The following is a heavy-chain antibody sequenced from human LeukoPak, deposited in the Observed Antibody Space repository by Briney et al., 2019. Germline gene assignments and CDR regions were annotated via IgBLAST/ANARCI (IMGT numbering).Heavy chain of an antibody. Sequence: SVKVSCKASGATFSSYAINWVRQAPGQGLEWMGRIIPMLGITNYAQKFQGRVTITADKSTSTAYMELSSLRSEDTAVYYCARTGHYYDSSGYQNDAFDIWGQGTMVTVSS. V-gene: IGHV1-69*04. J-gene: IGHJ3*02. D-gene: IGHD3-22*01. CDR1: GATFSSYA. CDR3: ARTGHYYDSSGYQNDAFDI. CDR2: IIPMLGIT.